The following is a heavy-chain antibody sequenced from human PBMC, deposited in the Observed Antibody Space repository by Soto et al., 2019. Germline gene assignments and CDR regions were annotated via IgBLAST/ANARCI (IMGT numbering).Heavy chain of an antibody. CDR1: GFTFSSHC. CDR3: AKHGLSNSPSALDY. V-gene: IGHV3-23*01. D-gene: IGHD1-1*01. Sequence: PGGSLRLSCATSGFTFSSHCMSWVRQAPWKGLDWVSGITGSGLNTYYSESVKGRLTISRDNSKNTLFLQMNSLRAEDTAVYYCAKHGLSNSPSALDYWGKETLVTGSS. CDR2: ITGSGLNT. J-gene: IGHJ4*02.